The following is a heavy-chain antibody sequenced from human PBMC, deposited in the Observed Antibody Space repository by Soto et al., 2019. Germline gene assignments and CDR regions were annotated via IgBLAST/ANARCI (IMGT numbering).Heavy chain of an antibody. CDR3: ARVTVTGYCSSTSCQDNWFDP. CDR1: GFPFSSYG. V-gene: IGHV3-33*01. J-gene: IGHJ5*02. Sequence: GGSLSLSCAASGFPFSSYGMHWVRQAPGKGLEWVAVIWYDGSNKYYADSVKGRFTISRDNSKNTLYLQMNSLRAEDTAVYYCARVTVTGYCSSTSCQDNWFDPWGQGTLVTVSS. CDR2: IWYDGSNK. D-gene: IGHD2-2*01.